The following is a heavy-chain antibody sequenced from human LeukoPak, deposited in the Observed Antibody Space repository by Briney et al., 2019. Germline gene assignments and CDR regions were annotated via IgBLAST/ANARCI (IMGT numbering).Heavy chain of an antibody. CDR2: INHSGST. D-gene: IGHD2-15*01. Sequence: SETLSLTCAVYGGSFSGYYWSWIRQPPGKGLEWIGEINHSGSTNYNPSLKSRVTISVDTSKNQFSLKLSSVTAADTAVYYCARSLGSYENWFDPWGQGTLVTVSS. CDR1: GGSFSGYY. CDR3: ARSLGSYENWFDP. J-gene: IGHJ5*02. V-gene: IGHV4-34*01.